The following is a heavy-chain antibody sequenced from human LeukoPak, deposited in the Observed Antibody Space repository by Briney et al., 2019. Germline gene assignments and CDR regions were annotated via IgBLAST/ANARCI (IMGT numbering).Heavy chain of an antibody. J-gene: IGHJ4*02. D-gene: IGHD5-12*01. CDR1: GYTFTGYY. CDR2: INPNSGVT. V-gene: IGHV1-2*02. CDR3: ARVVYSGYDRHNFDY. Sequence: ASVKVSCKASGYTFTGYYMHWVRQAPGQGLEWMGWINPNSGVTNYAQKFQGRVTMTGDTSISTAYMELSRLRSDDTAVYYCARVVYSGYDRHNFDYWGQGTLVTVSS.